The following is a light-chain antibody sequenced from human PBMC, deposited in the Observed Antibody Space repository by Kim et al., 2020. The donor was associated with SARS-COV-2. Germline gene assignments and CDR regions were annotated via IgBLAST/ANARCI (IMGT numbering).Light chain of an antibody. V-gene: IGLV3-9*01. J-gene: IGLJ1*01. CDR3: QVWDSDSSTYV. Sequence: RGQTTGITCGRNNIGSKNVHWYQQKPGQAPVLVIYRDNDRPSGIPERFSGSNSGNTATLTISRAQVGDEADYYCQVWDSDSSTYVFGTGTKVTVL. CDR2: RDN. CDR1: NIGSKN.